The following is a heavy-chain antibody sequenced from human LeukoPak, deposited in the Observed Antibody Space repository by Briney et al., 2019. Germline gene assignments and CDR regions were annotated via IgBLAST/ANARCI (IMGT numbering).Heavy chain of an antibody. CDR3: ARDYYDSSGHSRFDY. CDR1: GYTFTGYY. J-gene: IGHJ4*02. CDR2: INPNSGGT. D-gene: IGHD3-22*01. V-gene: IGHV1-2*02. Sequence: ASVKVSCKASGYTFTGYYMHWVRQAPGQGLEWMGWINPNSGGTNYAQKFQGRVTMTRDTSISTAYMELSRLRSDDTAVYYCARDYYDSSGHSRFDYWGQGALVTVSP.